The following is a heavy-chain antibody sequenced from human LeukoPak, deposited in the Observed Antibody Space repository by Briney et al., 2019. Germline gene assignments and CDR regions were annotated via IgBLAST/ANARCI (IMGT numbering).Heavy chain of an antibody. CDR2: ISDSGGST. CDR3: AKVSESNYDILTGYYTPYYFDY. J-gene: IGHJ4*02. D-gene: IGHD3-9*01. CDR1: GFTFNIYE. Sequence: TGGSLRLSCAASGFTFNIYEMNWVRQAPGKGLEWVSGISDSGGSTFYADSVKGRFTISRDNSKNILYLQMNSLRADDTAVYYCAKVSESNYDILTGYYTPYYFDYWGQGTLVTVSS. V-gene: IGHV3-23*01.